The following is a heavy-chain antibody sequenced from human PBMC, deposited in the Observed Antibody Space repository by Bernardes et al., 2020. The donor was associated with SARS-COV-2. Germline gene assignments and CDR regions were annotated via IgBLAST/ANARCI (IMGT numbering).Heavy chain of an antibody. CDR2: IYVGGSR. CDR1: GFSVRTKY. J-gene: IGHJ4*02. CDR3: AKDFLRFSEWFTY. V-gene: IGHV3-53*01. Sequence: GGSLRLSCAVSGFSVRTKYMTWVRQAPGKGLEWVSIIYVGGSRYHADSVKGRFTISRDNSKNSLFLQMNSLRADDTAVYYCAKDFLRFSEWFTYWGQGTLVSVSS. D-gene: IGHD3-3*01.